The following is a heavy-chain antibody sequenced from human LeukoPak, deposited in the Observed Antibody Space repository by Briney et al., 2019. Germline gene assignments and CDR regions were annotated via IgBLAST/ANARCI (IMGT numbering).Heavy chain of an antibody. CDR2: IYYSGST. V-gene: IGHV4-61*05. D-gene: IGHD2-15*01. CDR3: ARHYSGYYFDY. Sequence: PSETLSLTCSVSGGSISSGSYYWGWIRRPPGKGLEWIGYIYYSGSTNYNPSLKSRVTISVDTSKNQFSLKLSSVTAADTAVCYCARHYSGYYFDYWGQGTLVTVSS. J-gene: IGHJ4*02. CDR1: GGSISSGSYY.